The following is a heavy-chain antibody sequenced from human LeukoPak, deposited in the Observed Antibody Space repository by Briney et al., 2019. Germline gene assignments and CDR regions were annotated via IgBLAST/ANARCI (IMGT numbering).Heavy chain of an antibody. CDR2: ISSSSSYI. CDR3: ARVRHDYGDAYYFDY. V-gene: IGHV3-21*01. Sequence: GGSLRLPCAASGFTFSSYSMNWVRQAPGKGLEWVSSISSSSSYIYYADSVKGRFTISRDNAKNSLYLQMNSLRAEDTAVYYCARVRHDYGDAYYFDYWGQGTLVTVSS. D-gene: IGHD4-17*01. J-gene: IGHJ4*02. CDR1: GFTFSSYS.